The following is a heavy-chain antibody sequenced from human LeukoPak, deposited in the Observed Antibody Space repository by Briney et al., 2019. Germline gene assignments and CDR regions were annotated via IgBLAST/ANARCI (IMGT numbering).Heavy chain of an antibody. Sequence: ASVKVSCKASGYTFINYDINWVRQAPGQGLEWMGWMNPNSGKSGYVQKFQGRVTLTRDTSESTAYMELSSLRSEDTAVYYCARDQVQWLAAYGMDVWGQGTTVTVSS. CDR3: ARDQVQWLAAYGMDV. CDR2: MNPNSGKS. J-gene: IGHJ6*02. CDR1: GYTFINYD. D-gene: IGHD6-19*01. V-gene: IGHV1-8*01.